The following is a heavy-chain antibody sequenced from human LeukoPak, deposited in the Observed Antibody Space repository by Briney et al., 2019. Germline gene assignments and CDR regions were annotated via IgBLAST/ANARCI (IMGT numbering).Heavy chain of an antibody. D-gene: IGHD3-16*01. Sequence: SESLSLTCNVSGGFMSGFFWNWLRQPAGKGLEWIGRTHASGKSNYNPSFKTRVTMSVDTPKSQISLRLNSMTAADTAVYYCATGGALGELAILTWGQGTLVSVSS. CDR2: THASGKS. J-gene: IGHJ1*01. CDR1: GGFMSGFF. CDR3: ATGGALGELAILT. V-gene: IGHV4-4*07.